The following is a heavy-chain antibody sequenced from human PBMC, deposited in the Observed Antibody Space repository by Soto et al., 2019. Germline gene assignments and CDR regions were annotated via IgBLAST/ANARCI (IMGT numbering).Heavy chain of an antibody. Sequence: QVQLVQSGAEVKKPGSSVKVSCEASGGTFSSYPITWVRQAPGQGLEWMGGIIPFFGTSTYAQKFQGRVTITADEASSTANMELRSLRSEATDVYYCARVGHITNYGMAVWGQGTTVTVAS. J-gene: IGHJ6*02. V-gene: IGHV1-69*01. D-gene: IGHD1-26*01. CDR2: IIPFFGTS. CDR3: ARVGHITNYGMAV. CDR1: GGTFSSYP.